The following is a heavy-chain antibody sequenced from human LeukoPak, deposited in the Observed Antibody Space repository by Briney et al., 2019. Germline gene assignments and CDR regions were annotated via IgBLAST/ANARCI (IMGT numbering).Heavy chain of an antibody. J-gene: IGHJ6*02. CDR1: GFTVSSNY. V-gene: IGHV3-53*01. CDR2: IYSGGST. D-gene: IGHD3-22*01. CDR3: ARDHRPHYYDSSGYYYYGMDV. Sequence: PGGSLRLSCAASGFTVSSNYMSWVRQAPGKGLEWVSVIYSGGSTYYADSVKGRFTISRDNSKNTLYLQMNSLRAEDTAVYYCARDHRPHYYDSSGYYYYGMDVWGQGTTVTVSS.